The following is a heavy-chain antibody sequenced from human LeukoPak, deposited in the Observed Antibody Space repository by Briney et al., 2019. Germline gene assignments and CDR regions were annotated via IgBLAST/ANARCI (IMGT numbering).Heavy chain of an antibody. J-gene: IGHJ6*02. D-gene: IGHD2/OR15-2a*01. CDR2: INHSGST. CDR1: GGSFSGYY. CDR3: ARVSFPYYYYGMDV. V-gene: IGHV4-34*01. Sequence: SETLSLTCAVYGGSFSGYYWSWIRQPPGKGLEWIGEINHSGSTNYNPSLRSRVTISVDTSKNQFPLKLSSVTAADTAVYYCARVSFPYYYYGMDVWGQGTTVTVSS.